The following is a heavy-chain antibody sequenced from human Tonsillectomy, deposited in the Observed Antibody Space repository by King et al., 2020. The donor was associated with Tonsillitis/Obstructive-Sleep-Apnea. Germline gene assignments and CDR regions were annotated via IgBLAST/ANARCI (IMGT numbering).Heavy chain of an antibody. D-gene: IGHD6-19*01. J-gene: IGHJ3*02. CDR1: GFTFSSYS. V-gene: IGHV3-48*02. CDR2: ISSSSSTI. Sequence: VQLVESGGGLVQPGGSLRLSCAASGFTFSSYSMNWVRQAPGKGLEWVSYISSSSSTIYYADSVKGRFTISRDNAKNSLYLQMNSLRDEDTALYYCAREFSSGWLSGAFDIWGQGTMVTVSS. CDR3: AREFSSGWLSGAFDI.